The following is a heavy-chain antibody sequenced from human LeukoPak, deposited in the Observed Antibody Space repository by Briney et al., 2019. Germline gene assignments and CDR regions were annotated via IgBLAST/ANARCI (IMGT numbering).Heavy chain of an antibody. V-gene: IGHV4-34*01. CDR3: ARDDYGDYWFDP. D-gene: IGHD4-17*01. CDR1: GGSFIGYY. CDR2: INHSGST. Sequence: SEALSLTCAVYGGSFIGYYWSWIRQPPGKGLEWIGEINHSGSTNYNPSLKSRVTISVDTSKNQFSLKLSSVTAADTAVYYCARDDYGDYWFDPWGQGTLVTVSS. J-gene: IGHJ5*02.